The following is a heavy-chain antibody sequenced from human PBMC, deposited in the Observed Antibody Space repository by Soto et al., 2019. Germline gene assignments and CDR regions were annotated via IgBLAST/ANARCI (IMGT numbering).Heavy chain of an antibody. D-gene: IGHD5-18*01. CDR2: IYGSGRT. J-gene: IGHJ2*01. V-gene: IGHV4-4*07. Sequence: QVQLQESGPGLVKPSETLSLTCTVSGGSTTNYYWSWLRQPAGKGLEYIGRIYGSGRTNYNPSLKNRVTMSVSLNQMSLRLTSVTAADTAVYYCARDFDVNTALDYWYFDLWGRGALVIVSS. CDR3: ARDFDVNTALDYWYFDL. CDR1: GGSTTNYY.